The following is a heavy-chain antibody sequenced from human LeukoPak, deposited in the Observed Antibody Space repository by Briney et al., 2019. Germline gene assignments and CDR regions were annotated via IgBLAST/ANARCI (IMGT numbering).Heavy chain of an antibody. CDR2: ISSSGSTI. Sequence: GGSLRLSCAASGFTFSGYSMNWVRQAPGKGLEWVSYISSSGSTIYYADSVKGRFTISRDNAKNSLYLQMNSLRDEDTAVYYCARDLEATGPNWFDPWGQGTLVTVSS. D-gene: IGHD1-1*01. J-gene: IGHJ5*02. CDR1: GFTFSGYS. V-gene: IGHV3-48*02. CDR3: ARDLEATGPNWFDP.